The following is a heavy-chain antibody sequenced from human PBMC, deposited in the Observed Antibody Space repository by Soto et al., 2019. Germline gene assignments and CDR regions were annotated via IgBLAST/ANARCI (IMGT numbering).Heavy chain of an antibody. J-gene: IGHJ5*02. V-gene: IGHV1-69*06. Sequence: GASVKVSCKASGGTFSSYAISWVRQAPGQGLEWMGGIIPIFGTVNYAQKFQGRVTITADKSTSTAYMELSSLRSEDTAVYYCARVAVAGTWLWFDPWGQGTLVTVSS. CDR1: GGTFSSYA. D-gene: IGHD6-19*01. CDR2: IIPIFGTV. CDR3: ARVAVAGTWLWFDP.